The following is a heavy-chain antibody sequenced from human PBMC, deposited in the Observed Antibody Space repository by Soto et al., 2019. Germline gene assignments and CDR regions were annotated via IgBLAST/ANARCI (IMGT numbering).Heavy chain of an antibody. V-gene: IGHV1-69*01. CDR3: ARPRTVATTKGYDY. J-gene: IGHJ4*02. Sequence: QVQLVQSGAEVKKPGSSVKVSCKASGVTFSNYPFTWVRQAPGQGLEWMGGIIPIFGTVTYAQKFQGRLTISADESTSTAYMEMSGLTSEDTAVYYCARPRTVATTKGYDYWGQGTLVTVSS. CDR2: IIPIFGTV. CDR1: GVTFSNYP. D-gene: IGHD1-1*01.